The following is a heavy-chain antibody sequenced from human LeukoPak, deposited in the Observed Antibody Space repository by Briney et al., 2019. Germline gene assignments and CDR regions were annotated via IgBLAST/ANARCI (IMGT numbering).Heavy chain of an antibody. CDR2: IKSKSDGGTT. V-gene: IGHV3-15*01. J-gene: IGHJ6*02. Sequence: GGSLRLSCAASGFTFSNAWMSWVRQAPGKGLEWVGRIKSKSDGGTTDYTAPVKGRFTTSRDDSKNTLYLQMNSLKTEDTAIYYCTRGYNYGMYVWGQGTTVTVSS. CDR3: TRGYNYGMYV. CDR1: GFTFSNAW. D-gene: IGHD5-18*01.